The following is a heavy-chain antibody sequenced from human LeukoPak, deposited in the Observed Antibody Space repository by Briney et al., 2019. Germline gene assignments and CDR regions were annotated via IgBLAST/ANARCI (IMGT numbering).Heavy chain of an antibody. J-gene: IGHJ5*02. CDR2: TYYRSKWYN. Sequence: SQTLSLTCAISGDSVSSNSAAWNWIRQSPSRGLEWLGRTYYRSKWYNDYAVSVKSRITINPDTSKNQFSLQLNSVTPEDTAVYYCARGYYYDSSGYYGYNWFDPWGQGTLVTVSS. CDR3: ARGYYYDSSGYYGYNWFDP. D-gene: IGHD3-22*01. CDR1: GDSVSSNSAA. V-gene: IGHV6-1*01.